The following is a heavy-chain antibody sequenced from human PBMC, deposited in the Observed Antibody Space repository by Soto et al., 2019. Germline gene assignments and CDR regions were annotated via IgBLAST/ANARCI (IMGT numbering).Heavy chain of an antibody. CDR2: IRSKAYGGTT. CDR1: GVTFGDYA. V-gene: IGHV3-49*03. D-gene: IGHD3-3*01. Sequence: GGSLRLSCTASGVTFGDYAMSWFRQAPGKGLEWVGFIRSKAYGGTTEYAASVKGRSTISRDDSKSIAYLQMNSLKTEDTAVYYCTSIGGNYDFWSGYPLDVWGQGTTVTVSS. J-gene: IGHJ6*02. CDR3: TSIGGNYDFWSGYPLDV.